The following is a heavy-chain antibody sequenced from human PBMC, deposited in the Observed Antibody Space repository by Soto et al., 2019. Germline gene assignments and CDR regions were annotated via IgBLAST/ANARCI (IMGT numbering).Heavy chain of an antibody. CDR2: MNPNSGNT. Sequence: QVQLVQSGAEVKKPGASVKVSCKASGYTFTSYDINWVRQATGQGLEWMGWMNPNSGNTGYAQKFQGRVTMTRNTSISTAYMELSSLRSEDTAVYYCARGLGYSSGWYMGAFDIWGQGTMVTVSS. V-gene: IGHV1-8*01. D-gene: IGHD6-19*01. CDR3: ARGLGYSSGWYMGAFDI. CDR1: GYTFTSYD. J-gene: IGHJ3*02.